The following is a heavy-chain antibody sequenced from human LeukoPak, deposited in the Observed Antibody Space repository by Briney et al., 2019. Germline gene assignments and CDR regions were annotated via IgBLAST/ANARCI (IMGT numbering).Heavy chain of an antibody. CDR1: GGPFSGYY. CDR3: ARGEGYSSSWPASAGFDP. D-gene: IGHD6-13*01. Sequence: ADTLSLTCAVYGGPFSGYYWSCIRQPTGKGLEGLGEINHSGSTNYNPSLKSRVTISVDTSKHQSSLKLSSVTAADTAVYYCARGEGYSSSWPASAGFDPWGQGTLVTVSS. V-gene: IGHV4-34*01. J-gene: IGHJ5*02. CDR2: INHSGST.